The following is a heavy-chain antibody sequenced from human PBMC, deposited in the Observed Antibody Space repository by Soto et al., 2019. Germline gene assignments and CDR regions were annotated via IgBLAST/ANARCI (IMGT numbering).Heavy chain of an antibody. CDR1: GFTFSNAW. V-gene: IGHV3-15*01. Sequence: GSLRLSCAASGFTFSNAWMSWVRQAPGKGLEWVGRIKSKTDGGTTDYAAPVKGRFTISRDDSKNTLYLQMNSLKTEDTAVYYCTTDYGGNYDAFDIWGQGTMVTVSS. D-gene: IGHD4-17*01. J-gene: IGHJ3*02. CDR3: TTDYGGNYDAFDI. CDR2: IKSKTDGGTT.